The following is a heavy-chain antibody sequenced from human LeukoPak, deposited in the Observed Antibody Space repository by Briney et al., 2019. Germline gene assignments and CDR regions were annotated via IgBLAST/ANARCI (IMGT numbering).Heavy chain of an antibody. CDR2: INHSGST. D-gene: IGHD3-3*01. CDR3: ARDAGTIFGVIRFAFDI. V-gene: IGHV4-34*01. J-gene: IGHJ3*02. CDR1: GGSFSGYY. Sequence: PSETLSLTCAVYGGSFSGYYWGWIRQPPGKGLEWVGEINHSGSTNYNPSLKSRVTISVDTSKNQFSLKLSSVTAADTAVYYCARDAGTIFGVIRFAFDIWGQGTMVTVSS.